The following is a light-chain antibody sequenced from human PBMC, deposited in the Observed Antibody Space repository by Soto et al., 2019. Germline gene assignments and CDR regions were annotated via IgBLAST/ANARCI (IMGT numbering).Light chain of an antibody. CDR3: QQYGSSPWT. CDR1: QSVSSSY. CDR2: GAS. J-gene: IGKJ1*01. Sequence: EIVLTQSPGTLSLSPVERATLSCRASQSVSSSYLAWYQQKPGQALRLLIYGASSRATGIPDRFSGSGSGPDFTLTVSRLEPEDFAVYYCQQYGSSPWTFGQGTKVEIK. V-gene: IGKV3-20*01.